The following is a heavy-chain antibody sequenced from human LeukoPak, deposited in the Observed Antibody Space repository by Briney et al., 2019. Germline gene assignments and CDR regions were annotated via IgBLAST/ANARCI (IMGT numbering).Heavy chain of an antibody. CDR2: IYTSGSN. D-gene: IGHD3-3*01. CDR1: GGSISSGSYH. CDR3: ARDFITIFGVVTPMDV. Sequence: PSETLSLTCTVSGGSISSGSYHWSRIRQPAGKGLEWIGRIYTSGSNNYNPFLKSRVTISVGTSKNQFSLKLSSVTAADTAVYYCARDFITIFGVVTPMDVWGKGTTVTVSS. J-gene: IGHJ6*03. V-gene: IGHV4-61*02.